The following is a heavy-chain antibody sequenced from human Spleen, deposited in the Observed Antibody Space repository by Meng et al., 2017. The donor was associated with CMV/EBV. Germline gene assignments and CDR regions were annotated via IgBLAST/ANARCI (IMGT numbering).Heavy chain of an antibody. CDR1: GFTVSSNY. J-gene: IGHJ4*02. CDR3: ARALGIAAAFDY. V-gene: IGHV3-66*02. CDR2: IYSGGST. D-gene: IGHD6-13*01. Sequence: GESLKISCAASGFTVSSNYMSWVRQAPGKGLEWVSVIYSGGSTYYADSVKGRFTISRDNYKNTLYLQMNSLRAEDTAVYYCARALGIAAAFDYWGQGTLVTVSS.